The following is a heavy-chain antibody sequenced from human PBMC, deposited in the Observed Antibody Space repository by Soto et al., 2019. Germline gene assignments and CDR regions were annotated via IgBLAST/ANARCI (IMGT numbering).Heavy chain of an antibody. CDR1: GFTFSNFE. CDR2: INTAGTTK. J-gene: IGHJ6*02. V-gene: IGHV3-48*03. CDR3: ARAECSTPDCLTAYYSCGLDV. Sequence: GGSLRLSCAASGFTFSNFEMHWVRQAPGRGLEWVSYINTAGTTKYYAESVKGRFTISRDNARNSLFLQMNSLSAEDTAVYYCARAECSTPDCLTAYYSCGLDVWGQGTTVTVSS. D-gene: IGHD2-2*01.